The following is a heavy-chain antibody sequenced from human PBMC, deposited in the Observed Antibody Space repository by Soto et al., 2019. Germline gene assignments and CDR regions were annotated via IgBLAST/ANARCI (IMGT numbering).Heavy chain of an antibody. J-gene: IGHJ4*02. V-gene: IGHV3-21*01. CDR1: GFTFSLYS. Sequence: GGSMRLSCAASGFTFSLYSMIWVRQAPGKGLEWVASITSSSSYIYYEDSLKGRFTISRDNAKNSLFLQLDSLRAEDTAVYFCVRARSTDSRPDYWGQGTLVTVSS. CDR3: VRARSTDSRPDY. D-gene: IGHD3-22*01. CDR2: ITSSSSYI.